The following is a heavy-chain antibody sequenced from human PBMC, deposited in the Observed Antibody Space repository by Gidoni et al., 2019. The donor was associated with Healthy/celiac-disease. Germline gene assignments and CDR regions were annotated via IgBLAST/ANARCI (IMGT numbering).Heavy chain of an antibody. CDR2: ISYDGSNK. Sequence: QVQLVESGGGVVQPGRSLRLSCAASGFTFSSYGMHWVRQAPGKGLEWVAVISYDGSNKYYADSVKVRFTISRDNSKNTLYLQMNSLRAEDTAVYYCAKDHGSYSSLDYWGQGTLVTVSS. CDR1: GFTFSSYG. D-gene: IGHD1-26*01. V-gene: IGHV3-30*18. CDR3: AKDHGSYSSLDY. J-gene: IGHJ4*02.